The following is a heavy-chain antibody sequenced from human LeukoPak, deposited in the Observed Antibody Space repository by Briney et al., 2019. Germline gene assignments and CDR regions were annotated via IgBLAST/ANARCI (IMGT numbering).Heavy chain of an antibody. V-gene: IGHV3-23*01. CDR2: ISGGGSST. CDR3: AKMDFGSGGYYTLNSPDY. J-gene: IGHJ4*02. CDR1: GFTFSSYA. Sequence: GGSLRLSCAASGFTFSSYAMSWVRQAPGEGLEWVSGISGGGSSTYYADSVKGRFTISRDNSKNTLYLQVNSLRADDTAVYYCAKMDFGSGGYYTLNSPDYWGQGTLVTVSS. D-gene: IGHD3-10*01.